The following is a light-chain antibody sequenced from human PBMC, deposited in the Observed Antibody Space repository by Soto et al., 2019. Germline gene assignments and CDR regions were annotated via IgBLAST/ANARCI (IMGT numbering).Light chain of an antibody. CDR2: YDD. J-gene: IGLJ1*01. CDR3: AAWDDSLNGHV. V-gene: IGLV1-36*01. Sequence: QSVLTQPPSVSEAPRQRVTISCSGSSSKIGNNAVNWYQQLPGKAPKLLIYYDDLLPSGVSDRFSCSKSGTSASLAISGLQSEDEADYYCAAWDDSLNGHVFGTGTKVTVL. CDR1: SSKIGNNA.